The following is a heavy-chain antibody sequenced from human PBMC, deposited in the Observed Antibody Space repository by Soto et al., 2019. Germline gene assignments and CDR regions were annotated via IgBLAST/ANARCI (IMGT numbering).Heavy chain of an antibody. D-gene: IGHD3-9*01. CDR3: AREWYYDILTGYYKRGYFDY. Sequence: PLETMSLTWTVSGGSISSGDYYRSWINQPPGKGLEWIGYIYYSGSTYYNPSLKSRVTISVDTSKNQFSLKLSSVTAADTAVYYCAREWYYDILTGYYKRGYFDYWGQGTLVTVYS. J-gene: IGHJ4*02. CDR1: GGSISSGDYY. CDR2: IYYSGST. V-gene: IGHV4-30-4*01.